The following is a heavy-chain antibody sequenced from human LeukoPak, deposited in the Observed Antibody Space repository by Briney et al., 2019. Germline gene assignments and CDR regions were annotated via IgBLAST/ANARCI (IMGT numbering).Heavy chain of an antibody. CDR2: INHSGST. Sequence: PSETLSLTCAVYGGSFSGYYWSWIRQPPGKGLEWIGEINHSGSTNYNPSLKSRVTISVDTSKNQFSLKLSSVTAADTAVYYCARGLMTTVTTWGQGTLVTVSS. J-gene: IGHJ5*02. V-gene: IGHV4-34*01. CDR3: ARGLMTTVTT. D-gene: IGHD4-17*01. CDR1: GGSFSGYY.